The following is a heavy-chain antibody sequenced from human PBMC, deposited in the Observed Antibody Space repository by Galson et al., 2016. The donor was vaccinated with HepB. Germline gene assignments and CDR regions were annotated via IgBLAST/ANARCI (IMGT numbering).Heavy chain of an antibody. Sequence: SLRLSCAASGFTFSGYSMHWVRQAPGKGLQWVSTISALGGTTHYEDSVKGRFTISRDNAKNTLYLQMSSLRADDTALYYCAKKGHPYTSQWFESQYTGMDVWGQGTTVTVSS. D-gene: IGHD6-13*01. V-gene: IGHV3-23*01. J-gene: IGHJ6*02. CDR2: ISALGGTT. CDR1: GFTFSGYS. CDR3: AKKGHPYTSQWFESQYTGMDV.